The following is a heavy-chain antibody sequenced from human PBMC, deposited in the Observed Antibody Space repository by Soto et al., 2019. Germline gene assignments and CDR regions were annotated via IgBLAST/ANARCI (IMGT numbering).Heavy chain of an antibody. D-gene: IGHD5-18*01. CDR3: ARQRIGYSYGYYYFDY. CDR1: GFTFSDYY. V-gene: IGHV3-11*01. Sequence: QVQLVESGGGLVTPGGSLTLSCAASGFTFSDYYMSWIRQAPGKGLEWISYIRTSGSTIYYADSVKGRFTISRDNAKNSLYLQMNSLRAEDTAVYYCARQRIGYSYGYYYFDYWGQGTLVTVSS. CDR2: IRTSGSTI. J-gene: IGHJ4*02.